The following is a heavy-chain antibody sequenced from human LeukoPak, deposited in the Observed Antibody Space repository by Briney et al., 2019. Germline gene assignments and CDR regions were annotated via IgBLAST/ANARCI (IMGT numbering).Heavy chain of an antibody. CDR3: ARVPGAVRGVDY. D-gene: IGHD3-10*01. CDR1: GGSISSGGYY. V-gene: IGHV4-31*03. Sequence: SETLSLTCTVSGGSISSGGYYWSWIRQHPGKGLEWIGYIYYSGSTYYNPSLRSRVTISVDTSKNQFSLKLSSVTAADTAVYYCARVPGAVRGVDYWGQGTLVTVSS. J-gene: IGHJ4*02. CDR2: IYYSGST.